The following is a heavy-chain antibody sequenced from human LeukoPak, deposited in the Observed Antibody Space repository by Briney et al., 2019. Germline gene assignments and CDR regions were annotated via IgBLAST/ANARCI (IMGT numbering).Heavy chain of an antibody. J-gene: IGHJ4*02. V-gene: IGHV3-30*01. CDR3: AKDRIRQWLSYYFDY. CDR2: ISYDGSNK. CDR1: GFTFSSYA. D-gene: IGHD6-19*01. Sequence: GRSLRLSCAASGFTFSSYAMHWVRQAPGKGLEWVAVISYDGSNKYYADSVKGRFTISRDNSKNTLYLQMNSLRAEDTAVYYCAKDRIRQWLSYYFDYWGQGTLVTVSS.